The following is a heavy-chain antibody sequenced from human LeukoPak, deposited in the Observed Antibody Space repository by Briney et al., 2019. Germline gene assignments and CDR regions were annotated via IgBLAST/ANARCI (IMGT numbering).Heavy chain of an antibody. CDR1: GYTFTSYG. CDR2: ISAYNGNT. CDR3: AAVAGGFDY. V-gene: IGHV1-18*01. Sequence: ASVKVSCKASGYTFTSYGISWVRQAPGQGLEWMGWISAYNGNTNYAQKFQGRVTMTRDTSISTAYMELSRLRSDDTAVYYCAAVAGGFDYWGQGTLVTVSS. J-gene: IGHJ4*02. D-gene: IGHD6-13*01.